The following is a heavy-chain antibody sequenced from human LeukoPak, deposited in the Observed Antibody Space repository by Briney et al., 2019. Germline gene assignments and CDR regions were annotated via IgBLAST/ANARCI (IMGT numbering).Heavy chain of an antibody. V-gene: IGHV4-34*01. CDR3: ARMPSRYSSGRTGRRGFDY. D-gene: IGHD6-19*01. J-gene: IGHJ4*02. CDR1: GGSFSGYY. Sequence: SETLSLTCAVYGGSFSGYYWSWIRQPPGKGLEWIGEINHSGSTNYNPPLKSRVTISVDTSKNQFSLKLSSVTAADTAVYYCARMPSRYSSGRTGRRGFDYWGQGTLVTVSS. CDR2: INHSGST.